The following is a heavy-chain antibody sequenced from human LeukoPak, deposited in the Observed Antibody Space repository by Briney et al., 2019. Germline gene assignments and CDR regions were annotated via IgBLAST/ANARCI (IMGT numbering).Heavy chain of an antibody. Sequence: GTSLRLSCAASGFTFSDYGMHWVRQAPGKGLEWVAVIRYDGSTIYYADSVKGRFTISRDDSKKTLYLQMDSLRAEDTAVYYCARAYSRESGYDFVFGYWGQGTLVIVSS. J-gene: IGHJ4*02. CDR3: ARAYSRESGYDFVFGY. CDR1: GFTFSDYG. D-gene: IGHD5-12*01. CDR2: IRYDGSTI. V-gene: IGHV3-33*01.